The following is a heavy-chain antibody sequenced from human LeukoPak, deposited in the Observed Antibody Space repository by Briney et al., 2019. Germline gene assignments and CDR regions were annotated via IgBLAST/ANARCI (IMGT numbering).Heavy chain of an antibody. D-gene: IGHD6-19*01. V-gene: IGHV3-15*01. Sequence: PGGSLRLSCAASGFTFSSYWMSWVRQAPGKGLEWVGRIKSKTDAGTTDYAAPVKGRLTISRDDSKNTLYLQMNSLKTEDTAVYYCTTETYQFSSGWSFDYWGQGTLVTVSS. CDR2: IKSKTDAGTT. CDR1: GFTFSSYW. J-gene: IGHJ4*02. CDR3: TTETYQFSSGWSFDY.